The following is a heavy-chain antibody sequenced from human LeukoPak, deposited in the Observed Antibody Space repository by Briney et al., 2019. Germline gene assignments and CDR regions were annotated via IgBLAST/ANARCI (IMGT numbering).Heavy chain of an antibody. D-gene: IGHD5-24*01. Sequence: ASVKVSCKASGYTFTSYGISWVRQAPGQGLEWMGWISAYNGHTNYAQKPQGRVTMTTDTSTSTAYMELRGLRSDDTAVYFCVRRDVYNRLNDYWGQGTLVTVSS. V-gene: IGHV1-18*01. CDR2: ISAYNGHT. CDR3: VRRDVYNRLNDY. CDR1: GYTFTSYG. J-gene: IGHJ4*02.